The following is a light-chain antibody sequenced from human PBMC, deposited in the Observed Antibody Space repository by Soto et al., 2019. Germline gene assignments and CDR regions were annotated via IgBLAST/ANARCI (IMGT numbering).Light chain of an antibody. V-gene: IGKV1-5*01. Sequence: DIQMTQSPSTLSASVGDRVTITCRASQSISSWLAWYQQKPWKAPKLLIYDASSLESGVPSRFSGSGSGTEFTLTISSLQPDDFATYCCQLYNRYPYTFGQGTKLEIK. J-gene: IGKJ2*01. CDR2: DAS. CDR1: QSISSW. CDR3: QLYNRYPYT.